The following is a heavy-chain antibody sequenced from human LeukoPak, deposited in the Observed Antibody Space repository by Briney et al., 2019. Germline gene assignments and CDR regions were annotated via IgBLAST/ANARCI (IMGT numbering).Heavy chain of an antibody. J-gene: IGHJ4*02. CDR3: ARQAPIHCSGGSCFGY. V-gene: IGHV5-51*01. D-gene: IGHD2-15*01. CDR2: IYPGDSDT. CDR1: GYSFTSYW. Sequence: GESLKISCKGSGYSFTSYWIGWVRQMPGKGLEWIGIIYPGDSDTRYSPSFQGQVTISADKSISTAYLQWSSLKASDTAMYYCARQAPIHCSGGSCFGYWGQRTLVTVSS.